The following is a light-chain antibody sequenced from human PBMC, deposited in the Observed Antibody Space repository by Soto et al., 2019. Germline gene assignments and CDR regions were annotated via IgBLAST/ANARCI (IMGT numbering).Light chain of an antibody. J-gene: IGKJ2*01. CDR3: QQSYITPYT. V-gene: IGKV1-39*01. Sequence: GDTVTITCRASQSISVHLNWYQQKPGKVPNLLIYAASNLQSGVPSRFSGSGSETDFALTISSLQPEDFATYYCQQSYITPYTFGQGTKLEIK. CDR2: AAS. CDR1: QSISVH.